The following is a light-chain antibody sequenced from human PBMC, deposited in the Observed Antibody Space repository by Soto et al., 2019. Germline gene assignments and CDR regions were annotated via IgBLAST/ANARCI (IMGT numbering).Light chain of an antibody. V-gene: IGKV3-15*01. Sequence: EIAMTQSPATLSVSPGERATFSCRASQNVNNNLAWYQQMPGQAPRLLIYGASTRATGIPARFSGSGSGTEFTVTISSLQSEDFAVYYCQQYNNWPLTFGGGTKVEIK. CDR3: QQYNNWPLT. CDR1: QNVNNN. J-gene: IGKJ4*01. CDR2: GAS.